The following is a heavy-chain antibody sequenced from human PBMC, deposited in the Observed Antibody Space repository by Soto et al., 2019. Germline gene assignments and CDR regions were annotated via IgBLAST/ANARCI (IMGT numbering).Heavy chain of an antibody. CDR1: GFTIRTYG. V-gene: IGHV3-23*01. CDR2: ISGDGAIT. J-gene: IGHJ4*02. CDR3: AKVERYGTSQRLT. Sequence: EVQLLESGGGLVQPGESLRLSCEASGFTIRTYGMNWVRQAPGKGLEWVSGISGDGAITYYTDSVKGRFTISRDISTNTQYLQMNSLRAEDTAVYYCAKVERYGTSQRLTGGRGPLFTVSS. D-gene: IGHD2-2*01.